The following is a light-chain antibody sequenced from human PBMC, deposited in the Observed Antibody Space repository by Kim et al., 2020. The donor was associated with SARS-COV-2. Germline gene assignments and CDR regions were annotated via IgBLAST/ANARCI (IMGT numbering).Light chain of an antibody. CDR2: AAS. CDR1: QDITSY. Sequence: DIQLTQSPSFLSASVGDRVTLTCQASQDITSYLAWYQQTPGKAPKLLIFAASTLQTGVPSRFSGSASGTEFTLTISSLQPEDFATYYCQQVKDYPLTFGGGTKVDIK. V-gene: IGKV1-9*01. J-gene: IGKJ4*01. CDR3: QQVKDYPLT.